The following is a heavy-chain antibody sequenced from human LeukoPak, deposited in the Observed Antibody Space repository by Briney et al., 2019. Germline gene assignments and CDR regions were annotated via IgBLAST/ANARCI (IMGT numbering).Heavy chain of an antibody. CDR2: ISADGDST. CDR3: AKRRYCTSTSCHDFDY. J-gene: IGHJ4*02. V-gene: IGHV3-23*01. Sequence: GGSVRLSCAASGFTFGTYAMNWVRQAPGKGLEWVSAISADGDSTYYADSVKGRFTISRDNSKNTLYLQMNSLRPGDTAVYYCAKRRYCTSTSCHDFDYWGQGTLVTVSS. D-gene: IGHD2-2*01. CDR1: GFTFGTYA.